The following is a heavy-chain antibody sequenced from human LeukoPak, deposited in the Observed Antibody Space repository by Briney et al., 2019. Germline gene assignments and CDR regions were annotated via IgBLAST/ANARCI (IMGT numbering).Heavy chain of an antibody. CDR2: INWDGGST. D-gene: IGHD3-22*01. Sequence: GGSLRLSCAASGFTFDDYGMSWVRQAPGKGLEWVSGINWDGGSTGYADSVKGRFTISRDNAKNSLYLQMNSLRAEDTALYHCARHVDRSGYQAYFDYWGQGTLVTVSS. V-gene: IGHV3-20*01. CDR1: GFTFDDYG. J-gene: IGHJ4*02. CDR3: ARHVDRSGYQAYFDY.